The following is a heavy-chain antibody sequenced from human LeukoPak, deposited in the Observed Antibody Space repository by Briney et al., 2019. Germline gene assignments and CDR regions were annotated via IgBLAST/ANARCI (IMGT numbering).Heavy chain of an antibody. Sequence: GGSLRLSCAASGFTLSAYEMNWVRQAPGKGLEWVSYISSPSIHYADSVKGRFTISRDNAKNSLYLQMNSLRAEDTAVYYCARGRDYALEYWGQGTLATVSS. V-gene: IGHV3-48*03. D-gene: IGHD4-17*01. CDR2: ISSPSI. CDR3: ARGRDYALEY. CDR1: GFTLSAYE. J-gene: IGHJ4*02.